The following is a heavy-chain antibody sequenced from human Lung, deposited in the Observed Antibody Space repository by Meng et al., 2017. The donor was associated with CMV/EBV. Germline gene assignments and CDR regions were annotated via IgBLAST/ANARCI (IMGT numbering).Heavy chain of an antibody. CDR2: ISVDNGDT. Sequence: ASXXVSCKTSGYSFTSFGITWVRQVPGRGLEWMGWISVDNGDTNYAEDFQDRVTMTTDIYRNTAYMELWSLRFDDTAFYSCVRGGRDYRFEYWDQGTLVTVSS. V-gene: IGHV1-18*01. CDR3: VRGGRDYRFEY. J-gene: IGHJ4*02. D-gene: IGHD4/OR15-4a*01. CDR1: GYSFTSFG.